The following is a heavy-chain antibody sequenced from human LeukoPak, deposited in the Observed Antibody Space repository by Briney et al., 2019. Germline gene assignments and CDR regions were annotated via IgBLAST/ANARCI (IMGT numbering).Heavy chain of an antibody. CDR3: ATDPRITMVRGASGNWYFDY. V-gene: IGHV1-24*01. D-gene: IGHD3-10*01. J-gene: IGHJ4*02. CDR1: GYTLTELS. Sequence: ASVKVSCKVSGYTLTELSIHWVRQAPGKGLEWMGGFDPEDGETIYAQKFQGRVTMTEDISTDTAYMELSSLRSEDTAVYYCATDPRITMVRGASGNWYFDYWGQGTLVTVSS. CDR2: FDPEDGET.